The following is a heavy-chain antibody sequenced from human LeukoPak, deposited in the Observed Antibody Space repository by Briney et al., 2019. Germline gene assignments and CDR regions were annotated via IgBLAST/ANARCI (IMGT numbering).Heavy chain of an antibody. J-gene: IGHJ3*02. Sequence: PGESLKISCKGSGYSFTSYWIGWVRQMPGKGLEWMGIIYPGDSDTRYSPSFQGQVTISADKSISTAYLQWSSLKASDTAMYYCARERYGGNPARDAFDIWGQGTMVTVSS. CDR3: ARERYGGNPARDAFDI. CDR1: GYSFTSYW. D-gene: IGHD4-23*01. V-gene: IGHV5-51*01. CDR2: IYPGDSDT.